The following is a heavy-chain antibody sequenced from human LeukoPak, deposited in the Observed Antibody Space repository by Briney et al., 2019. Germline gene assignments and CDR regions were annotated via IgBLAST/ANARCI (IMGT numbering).Heavy chain of an antibody. Sequence: PSETLSLTCTVSGGSISSSSYYWGWIRQPPGKGLEWIGEINHSGSTNYNPSLKSRVTISVDTSKNQFSLKLSSVTAADTAVYYCARGGVGCSGGSCYNWFDPWGQGTLVTVSS. D-gene: IGHD2-15*01. CDR2: INHSGST. V-gene: IGHV4-39*07. CDR1: GGSISSSSYY. CDR3: ARGGVGCSGGSCYNWFDP. J-gene: IGHJ5*02.